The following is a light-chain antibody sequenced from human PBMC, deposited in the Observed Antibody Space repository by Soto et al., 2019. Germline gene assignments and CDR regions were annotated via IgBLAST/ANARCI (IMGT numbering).Light chain of an antibody. J-gene: IGKJ1*01. CDR2: WAS. V-gene: IGKV4-1*01. CDR3: QQYYSTPWT. Sequence: DIVMTQSPDSLAVSLGERATINCKSSQSVLYSSNTKNYLAWYQQKPGHPPKLLIYWASTRESGVPDRFSGSGSGTDFTLTISSLQAEDVAVYYCQQYYSTPWTFGQGTKVEIK. CDR1: QSVLYSSNTKNY.